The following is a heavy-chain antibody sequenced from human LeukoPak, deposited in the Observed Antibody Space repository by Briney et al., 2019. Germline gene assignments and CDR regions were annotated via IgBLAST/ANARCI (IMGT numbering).Heavy chain of an antibody. V-gene: IGHV3-66*01. CDR3: VTASFDY. CDR1: GFTVSSNY. J-gene: IGHJ4*02. CDR2: IYSGGST. D-gene: IGHD5-18*01. Sequence: GGSLRLSWAASGFTVSSNYIGWVRQAPGKGLEWVSVIYSGGSTNYADSVKGRFTISRDNSKNTLYLQMNSLRAEDTAVYYCVTASFDYWGQGTLVTVSS.